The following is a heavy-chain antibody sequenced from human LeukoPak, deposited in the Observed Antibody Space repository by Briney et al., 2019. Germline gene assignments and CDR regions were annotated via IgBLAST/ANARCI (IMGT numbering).Heavy chain of an antibody. V-gene: IGHV4-59*02. CDR2: MYYGGST. CDR3: ASVVSHYYYSMDV. D-gene: IGHD5/OR15-5a*01. Sequence: SGTLSLTCAVSGGSDISYYWSWVRQPPGKGLEWVGYMYYGGSTNYNPSLRSRVTISVGMSKNQFSLKLTTVTAADTAAYYCASVVSHYYYSMDVWGKGTTVTVSS. J-gene: IGHJ6*03. CDR1: GGSDISYY.